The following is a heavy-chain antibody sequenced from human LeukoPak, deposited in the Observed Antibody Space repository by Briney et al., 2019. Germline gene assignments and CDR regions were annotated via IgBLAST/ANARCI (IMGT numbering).Heavy chain of an antibody. CDR3: ARDLRGSGSFYYYYYGMDV. CDR1: GFTFSSYA. CDR2: ISGSGGST. V-gene: IGHV3-23*01. D-gene: IGHD3-10*01. Sequence: GGSLRLSCAASGFTFSSYAMSWVRQAPGKRLEWVSAISGSGGSTYYADSVKGRFTISRDNSKNTLYLQMNSPRAEDTAVYYCARDLRGSGSFYYYYYGMDVWGQGTTVTVSS. J-gene: IGHJ6*02.